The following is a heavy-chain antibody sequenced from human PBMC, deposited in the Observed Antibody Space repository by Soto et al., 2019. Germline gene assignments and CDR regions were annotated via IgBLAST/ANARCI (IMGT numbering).Heavy chain of an antibody. CDR1: GFTFSSYS. Sequence: PGGSLRLSCAASGFTFSSYSMNWVRQAPGKGLEWVSSISSSSSYIYYADSVKGRFTISRDNAKNSLYLQMNSLRAEDTAVYYCARDRCSGGSCYTGFDPWGQGTLVTVSS. V-gene: IGHV3-21*01. D-gene: IGHD2-15*01. CDR3: ARDRCSGGSCYTGFDP. J-gene: IGHJ5*02. CDR2: ISSSSSYI.